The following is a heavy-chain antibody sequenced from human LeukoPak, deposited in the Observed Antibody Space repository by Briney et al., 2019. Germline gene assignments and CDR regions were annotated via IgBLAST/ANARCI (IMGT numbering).Heavy chain of an antibody. CDR1: GGSISTYY. CDR2: IYYSGST. CDR3: ARRRYLTSGSFDY. V-gene: IGHV4-59*01. D-gene: IGHD3-10*01. J-gene: IGHJ4*02. Sequence: SETLSLTCTVSGGSISTYYWSWIRQPPGKGLEWIGYIYYSGSTNYNPSLRSRVTILIDTSKNQFSLKLNSVTAADTAVYYCARRRYLTSGSFDYWGQGTLVTVSS.